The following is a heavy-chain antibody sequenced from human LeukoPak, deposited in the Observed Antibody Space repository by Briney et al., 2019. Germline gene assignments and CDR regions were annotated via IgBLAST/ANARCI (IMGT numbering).Heavy chain of an antibody. V-gene: IGHV4-59*01. Sequence: SETLSLTCTVSGGSISSYYWSWIRQPPGKGLEWIGYIYYSGSTNYNPSLKSRVTISVDTSKNQFSLKLSSVTAADTAVYYCARVDPIPWYFDYWGPGTLVTVSS. CDR1: GGSISSYY. CDR2: IYYSGST. CDR3: ARVDPIPWYFDY. J-gene: IGHJ4*02. D-gene: IGHD2-21*01.